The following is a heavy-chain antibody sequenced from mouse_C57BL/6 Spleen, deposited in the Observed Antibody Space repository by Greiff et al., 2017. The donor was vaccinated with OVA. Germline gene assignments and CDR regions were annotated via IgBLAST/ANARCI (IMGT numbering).Heavy chain of an antibody. D-gene: IGHD1-2*01. Sequence: EVQLQESGPGLVKPSQSLSLTCSVTGYSITSGYYWNWIRQFPGNKLEWMGYISYDGSNNYNPSLKNRISITRDTSKNQFFLKLNSVTTEDTATYYCARFTTAPWFAYWGQGTLVTVSA. CDR3: ARFTTAPWFAY. CDR2: ISYDGSN. V-gene: IGHV3-6*01. J-gene: IGHJ3*01. CDR1: GYSITSGYY.